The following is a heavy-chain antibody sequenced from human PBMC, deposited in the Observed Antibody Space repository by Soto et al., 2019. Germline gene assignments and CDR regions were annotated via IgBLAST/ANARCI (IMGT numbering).Heavy chain of an antibody. V-gene: IGHV4-39*02. D-gene: IGHD6-13*01. CDR2: IYYSGST. Sequence: SETLSLTCTVSGGSISSSSYYWGWIRQPPGKGLEWIGSIYYSGSTYYNPSLKSRVTISVDTSKNQFSLKLSSVTAADTAVYYWAKEHSSRWYPFDDWGQGTLVPVDS. J-gene: IGHJ4*02. CDR3: AKEHSSRWYPFDD. CDR1: GGSISSSSYY.